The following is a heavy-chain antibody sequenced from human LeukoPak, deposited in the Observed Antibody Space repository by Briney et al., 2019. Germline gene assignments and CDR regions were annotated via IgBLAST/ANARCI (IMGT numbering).Heavy chain of an antibody. J-gene: IGHJ4*02. CDR1: GFTFSSYA. CDR2: ISGSGGST. V-gene: IGHV3-23*01. Sequence: GGSLRLSCAASGFTFSSYAMSWVRQAPGKGLEWVSAISGSGGSTYYADSVKGRFTISRDNSKNTLYLQMNSLRAEDTAVYYCANDHSSYYDFWSGYSYFDYWGQGTLVTVSS. CDR3: ANDHSSYYDFWSGYSYFDY. D-gene: IGHD3-3*01.